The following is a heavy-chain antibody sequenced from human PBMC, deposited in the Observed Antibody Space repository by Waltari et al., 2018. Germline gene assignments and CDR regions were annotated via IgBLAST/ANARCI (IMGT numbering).Heavy chain of an antibody. V-gene: IGHV3-48*01. CDR2: ISSSSSTI. Sequence: EVQLVESGGGLVQPGGSLRLSCAASGFTFSSYSMNWVRQAPGKGLEWVSYISSSSSTIYYADSVKGRFTISRDNAKNSLYLQMNSLRAEDTAVYYCARNPYQLPDYWGQGTLVTVSS. CDR1: GFTFSSYS. J-gene: IGHJ4*02. D-gene: IGHD2-2*01. CDR3: ARNPYQLPDY.